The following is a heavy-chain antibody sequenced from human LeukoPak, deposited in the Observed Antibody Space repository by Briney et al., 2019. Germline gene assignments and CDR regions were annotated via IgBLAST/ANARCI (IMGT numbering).Heavy chain of an antibody. J-gene: IGHJ3*02. D-gene: IGHD2-15*01. CDR2: IGSSSRYI. CDR3: ARDCSSSAFDI. V-gene: IGHV3-21*01. Sequence: GGSLRLSCAASGFTFNIYTMTWVRQAPGKGLEWVSSIGSSSRYIYYADSVKGRFTISRDNDKNSVYLQMNSLRAEDTAAYYCARDCSSSAFDIWGQGTMVTVSS. CDR1: GFTFNIYT.